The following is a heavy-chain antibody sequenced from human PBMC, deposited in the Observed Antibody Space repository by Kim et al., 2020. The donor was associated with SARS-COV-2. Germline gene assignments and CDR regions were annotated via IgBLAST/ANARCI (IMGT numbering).Heavy chain of an antibody. V-gene: IGHV1-18*01. CDR3: ARRSGSYSGFDI. CDR2: T. J-gene: IGHJ3*02. Sequence: TNYGGQFQGRVTMTADTSTSTAYMELRSLRSDDSGIYYCARRSGSYSGFDIWGQGTMVTVSS. D-gene: IGHD1-26*01.